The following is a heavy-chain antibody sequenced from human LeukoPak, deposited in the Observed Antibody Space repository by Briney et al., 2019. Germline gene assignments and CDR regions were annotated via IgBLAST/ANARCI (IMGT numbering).Heavy chain of an antibody. CDR1: GFTFSSYA. V-gene: IGHV3-23*01. CDR3: AKDSPTVDTVMVSGWFDP. Sequence: GGSLRLSCAASGFTFSSYAMSWVRQAPGKGLEWVSGISGSGGSTYYADSVKGRFTISRDNSKNTLYLQMNSLGAEDTAVYYCAKDSPTVDTVMVSGWFDPWGQGTLVTVSS. CDR2: ISGSGGST. J-gene: IGHJ5*02. D-gene: IGHD5-18*01.